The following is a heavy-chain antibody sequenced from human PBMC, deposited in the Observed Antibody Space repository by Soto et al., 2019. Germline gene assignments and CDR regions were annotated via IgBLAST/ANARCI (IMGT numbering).Heavy chain of an antibody. CDR1: GSSINSSGYY. J-gene: IGHJ4*02. V-gene: IGHV4-39*01. Sequence: SETLSLTCTVSGSSINSSGYYWGWIRQPPGKGLEWIGSMFYGVSAYYNPSLKSRVTVSVDTSKNQFSLNLRSVTAADTAVYYCARLPSRHLVDYWGQGTLVTVPQ. D-gene: IGHD3-3*02. CDR2: MFYGVSA. CDR3: ARLPSRHLVDY.